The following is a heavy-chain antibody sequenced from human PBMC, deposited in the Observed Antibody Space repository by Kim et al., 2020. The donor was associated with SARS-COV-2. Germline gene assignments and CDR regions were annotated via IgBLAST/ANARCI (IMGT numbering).Heavy chain of an antibody. V-gene: IGHV3-21*01. CDR1: GFTFSSYS. J-gene: IGHJ6*02. D-gene: IGHD2-21*01. CDR3: ARDPYGGDLFYYYYGMDV. Sequence: GGSLRLSCAVSGFTFSSYSMNWVRQAPGKGLEWVSSISSSSSYIYYADPVKGRFTISRDNAKNSLYLQMNSLRAEDTAVYYCARDPYGGDLFYYYYGMDVWGQGTTVTVSS. CDR2: ISSSSSYI.